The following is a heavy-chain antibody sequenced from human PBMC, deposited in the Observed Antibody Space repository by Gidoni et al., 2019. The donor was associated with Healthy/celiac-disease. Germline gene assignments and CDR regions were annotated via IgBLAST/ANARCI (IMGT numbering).Heavy chain of an antibody. Sequence: QVQLVQSGAEVKKPGASVKVSCKASGYTFTSYYMHWVRQAPGQGLEWMGIINPSGGSTSYAQKFQGRVTMTRDTSTSTVYMELSSLRSEDTAVYYCARECSGTSPLGCGYYYYGMDVWGQGTTVTVSS. V-gene: IGHV1-46*01. CDR2: INPSGGST. D-gene: IGHD2-2*01. CDR3: ARECSGTSPLGCGYYYYGMDV. CDR1: GYTFTSYY. J-gene: IGHJ6*02.